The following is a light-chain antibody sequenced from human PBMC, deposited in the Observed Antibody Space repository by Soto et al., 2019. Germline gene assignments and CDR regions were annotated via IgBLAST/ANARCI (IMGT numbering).Light chain of an antibody. V-gene: IGKV1-9*01. J-gene: IGKJ3*01. Sequence: IQLTQSPSSLSASVGDRVTITCRASQGISSYLAWYQQKPGKAPKLLIYATSTLQSGDPSRFSGSGSGTDFTLTISSLQPEYFATYFCQQLNSYPLTFGPGTKVDIK. CDR1: QGISSY. CDR3: QQLNSYPLT. CDR2: ATS.